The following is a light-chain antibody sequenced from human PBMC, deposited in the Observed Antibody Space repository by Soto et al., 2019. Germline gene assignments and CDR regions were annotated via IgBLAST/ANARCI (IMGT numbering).Light chain of an antibody. CDR2: DVS. Sequence: QSALTQPRSVSGSPGQSVTISCTGTGSDVGGYNYVSWYQQHPGKAPKLMIYDVSKRPSGVPDRFSGSKSGNTASLTISGLQAEDEADYYCCSYAGSYTLVVFGGGTKVTVL. J-gene: IGLJ2*01. CDR1: GSDVGGYNY. CDR3: CSYAGSYTLVV. V-gene: IGLV2-11*01.